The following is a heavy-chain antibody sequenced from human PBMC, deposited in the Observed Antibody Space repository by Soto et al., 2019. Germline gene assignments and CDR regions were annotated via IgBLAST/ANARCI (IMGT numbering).Heavy chain of an antibody. Sequence: SETLSLTCTVSGTSISSYYWSWIRQPPGKGLEWIANIHYSGTTNYNPSLASRVTLSVDTSKNQFSLKMTSVTAADRAMYFCARYNSYAIDDWGRGTLVTVSS. CDR3: ARYNSYAIDD. CDR2: IHYSGTT. V-gene: IGHV4-59*01. J-gene: IGHJ4*02. CDR1: GTSISSYY. D-gene: IGHD2-8*01.